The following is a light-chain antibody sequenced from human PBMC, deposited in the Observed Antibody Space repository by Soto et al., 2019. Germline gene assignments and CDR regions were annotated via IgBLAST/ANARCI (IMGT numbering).Light chain of an antibody. Sequence: QSVLTQPPSLSAAPGQEVTISCSGSGSNVGYNSVSWYQQLPATAPKLLIYDNYKRPSGIPARFSGSKSGTSASLGITGLQTGDEADYYCGAWDDRLTAYVFGSGTKLNVL. J-gene: IGLJ1*01. V-gene: IGLV1-51*01. CDR1: GSNVGYNS. CDR3: GAWDDRLTAYV. CDR2: DNY.